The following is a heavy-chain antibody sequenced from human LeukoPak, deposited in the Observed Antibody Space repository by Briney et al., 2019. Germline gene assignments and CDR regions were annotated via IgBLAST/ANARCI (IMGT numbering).Heavy chain of an antibody. CDR3: ARDSTPIVVVPAAPIDY. J-gene: IGHJ4*02. D-gene: IGHD2-2*01. CDR2: ISAYNGNT. CDR1: GYTFTNYG. V-gene: IGHV1-18*01. Sequence: AASVKVSCKASGYTFTNYGITWVRQAPGQGLEWMGWISAYNGNTNYAQKLQGRVTMTTDTSTSTAYMELRSLRSDDTAVYYCARDSTPIVVVPAAPIDYWGQGTLVTVSS.